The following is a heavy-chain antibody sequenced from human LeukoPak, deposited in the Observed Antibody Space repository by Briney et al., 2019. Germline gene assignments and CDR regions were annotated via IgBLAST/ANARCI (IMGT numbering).Heavy chain of an antibody. CDR3: ARDVGGSLDY. D-gene: IGHD1-26*01. V-gene: IGHV3-7*01. CDR2: IKEDESAK. Sequence: PGGSLRLSCAASGFTFNTYWMAWVRQAPGKGLEWVANIKEDESAKHQADSVKGRFTISRDNAQNSVYLQMSSLRGEDTAVYYCARDVGGSLDYWGQGTLVTASS. J-gene: IGHJ4*02. CDR1: GFTFNTYW.